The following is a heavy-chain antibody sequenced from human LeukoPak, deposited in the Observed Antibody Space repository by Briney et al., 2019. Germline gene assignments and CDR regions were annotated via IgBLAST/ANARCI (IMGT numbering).Heavy chain of an antibody. D-gene: IGHD3-16*02. J-gene: IGHJ4*02. V-gene: IGHV1-18*01. CDR3: ARDPAAGYVWGSYRKRPLDY. Sequence: ASVKVSCKASGYTFTSYGISWVRQAPGQGLEWMGWISAYNGNTNYAQKLQGRVTMTTDTSTSTAYMELRSLRSGDTAVYYCARDPAAGYVWGSYRKRPLDYWGQGTLVTVSS. CDR1: GYTFTSYG. CDR2: ISAYNGNT.